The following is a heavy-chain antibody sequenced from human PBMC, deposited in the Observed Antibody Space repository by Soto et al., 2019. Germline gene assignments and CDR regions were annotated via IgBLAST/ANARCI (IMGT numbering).Heavy chain of an antibody. Sequence: QVQLVQSGPEVKMPGASVNVSCKASGYTFTSYGSNWVRQAPGQGLEGMGRVSTYNGNTKYAQKFQFRGTVTTDTSTSTVYMHLRSLRSDATAVYYCARERGLTASTLFGYWGQGTVVTVS. J-gene: IGHJ4*02. V-gene: IGHV1-18*01. CDR2: VSTYNGNT. CDR1: GYTFTSYG. CDR3: ARERGLTASTLFGY. D-gene: IGHD3-10*02.